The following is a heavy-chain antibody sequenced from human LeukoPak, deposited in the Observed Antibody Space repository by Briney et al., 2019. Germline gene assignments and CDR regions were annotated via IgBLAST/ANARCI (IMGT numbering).Heavy chain of an antibody. CDR2: INAGNGNT. Sequence: GASVKVSCKASGYTFTSYAMHWVRQAPGQRLEWMGWINAGNGNTKYSQKFQGRVTITRDTSASTAYMELSSLRSEDTAVYYCARDHITMVRGVIPPGGYWGQGTLVTVSS. J-gene: IGHJ4*02. CDR3: ARDHITMVRGVIPPGGY. CDR1: GYTFTSYA. D-gene: IGHD3-10*01. V-gene: IGHV1-3*01.